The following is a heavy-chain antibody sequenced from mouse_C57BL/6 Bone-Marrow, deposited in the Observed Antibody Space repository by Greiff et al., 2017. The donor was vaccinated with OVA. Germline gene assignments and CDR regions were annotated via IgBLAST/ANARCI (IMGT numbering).Heavy chain of an antibody. CDR1: GYTFTSYW. CDR2: IDPSDSYT. V-gene: IGHV1-50*01. J-gene: IGHJ3*01. Sequence: VQLQQPGAELVKPGASVKLSCKASGYTFTSYWMQWVKQRPGQGLEWIGEIDPSDSYTNYNQKFKGKATLTVDTSSSTAYMQLSSLTSEDSAVYYCASPYYYGFAWCAYWGEGTLGTVSA. D-gene: IGHD1-1*01. CDR3: ASPYYYGFAWCAY.